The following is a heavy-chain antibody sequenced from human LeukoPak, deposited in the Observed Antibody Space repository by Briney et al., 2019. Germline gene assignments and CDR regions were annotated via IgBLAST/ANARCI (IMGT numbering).Heavy chain of an antibody. Sequence: SVKVSCKASGGTFSSYAISWVRQAPGQGLEWMGGIIPIFGTANYAQKFQGRVTITADESTSTAYMELSSLRSEDTAVYYCALNTVTTFEWFDPWGQGTLVTVSS. D-gene: IGHD4-17*01. J-gene: IGHJ5*02. V-gene: IGHV1-69*13. CDR2: IIPIFGTA. CDR1: GGTFSSYA. CDR3: ALNTVTTFEWFDP.